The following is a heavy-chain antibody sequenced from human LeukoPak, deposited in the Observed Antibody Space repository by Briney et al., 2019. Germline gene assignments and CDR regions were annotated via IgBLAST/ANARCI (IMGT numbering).Heavy chain of an antibody. CDR1: GFTFSSYG. CDR3: AKDRRRYYYGSGSPYYFDY. J-gene: IGHJ4*02. V-gene: IGHV3-30*02. Sequence: PGGSLRPSCAASGFTFSSYGMHWVRQAPGKGLEWVAFIRYDGSNKYYADSVKGRFTISRDNSKNTLYLQMNSLRAEDTAVYYCAKDRRRYYYGSGSPYYFDYWGQGTLVTVSS. CDR2: IRYDGSNK. D-gene: IGHD3-10*01.